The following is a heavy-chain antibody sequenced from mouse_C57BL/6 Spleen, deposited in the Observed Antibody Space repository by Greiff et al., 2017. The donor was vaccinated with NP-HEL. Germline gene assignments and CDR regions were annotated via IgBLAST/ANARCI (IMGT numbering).Heavy chain of an antibody. CDR2: ISDGGSYT. J-gene: IGHJ2*01. V-gene: IGHV5-4*01. D-gene: IGHD3-2*01. CDR1: GFTFSSYA. CDR3: ARDLSDRNYFDY. Sequence: EVQGVESGGGLVKPGGSLKLSCAASGFTFSSYAMSWVRQTPEKRLEWVATISDGGSYTYYPDNVKGRFTISRDNAKNNLYLQMSHLKSEDTAMYYCARDLSDRNYFDYWGQGTTLTVSS.